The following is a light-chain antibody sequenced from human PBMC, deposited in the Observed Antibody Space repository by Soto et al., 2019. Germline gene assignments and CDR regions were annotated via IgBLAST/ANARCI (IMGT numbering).Light chain of an antibody. J-gene: IGKJ3*01. V-gene: IGKV1-5*03. CDR1: QSIRSW. CDR2: KAS. Sequence: DIQMTQSPSTLSASVGDRVTITCRARQSIRSWLAWYQHKPGKAPKLLIYKASTLDSGVPSRFSGSGSGTDFTLTISSLQPDDFATYYCQQYDRYSLSFGPGTKVEIK. CDR3: QQYDRYSLS.